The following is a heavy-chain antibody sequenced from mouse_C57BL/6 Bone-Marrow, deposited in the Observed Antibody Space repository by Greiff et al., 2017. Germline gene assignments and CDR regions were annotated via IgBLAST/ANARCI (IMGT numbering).Heavy chain of an antibody. V-gene: IGHV5-9*01. J-gene: IGHJ1*03. D-gene: IGHD1-1*01. CDR3: AREPYYYGSSPWYFDV. CDR1: GFTFSSYT. Sequence: EVQGVESGGGLVKPGGSLKLSCAASGFTFSSYTMSWVRQTPEKRLEWVAPLSGGGGNTYYPDSVKGRFTISRDNAKNTLSLQMSSLRSEDTALYYCAREPYYYGSSPWYFDVWGTGTTVTVSA. CDR2: LSGGGGNT.